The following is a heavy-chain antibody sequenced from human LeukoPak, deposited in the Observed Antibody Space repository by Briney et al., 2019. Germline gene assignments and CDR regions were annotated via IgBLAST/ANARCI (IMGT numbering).Heavy chain of an antibody. V-gene: IGHV1-69*05. J-gene: IGHJ4*02. CDR2: IIPIFGTA. D-gene: IGHD5-18*01. CDR1: GGTFSSYA. CDR3: ARLNTAMANFDY. Sequence: WASVKVSCKASGGTFSSYAISWVRQAPGQGLEWMGGIIPIFGTANYAQKFQGRVTITTDESTSTAYMELSSLRSEDTAVYYCARLNTAMANFDYWGQGTLVTVSS.